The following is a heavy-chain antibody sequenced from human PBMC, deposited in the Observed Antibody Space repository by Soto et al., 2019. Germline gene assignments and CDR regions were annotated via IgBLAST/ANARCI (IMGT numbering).Heavy chain of an antibody. J-gene: IGHJ4*02. V-gene: IGHV4-4*02. Sequence: SETLSLTSAVSGGSISSSNWWTWVRLPPRKGLEWIGEIYPSGITNYSPSLKSRVTMSVDKSKNQFSLKLNSVTAADTAMYYCAREAYKRGATNPFFDYWGQGTLVTVSS. D-gene: IGHD1-26*01. CDR1: GGSISSSNW. CDR2: IYPSGIT. CDR3: AREAYKRGATNPFFDY.